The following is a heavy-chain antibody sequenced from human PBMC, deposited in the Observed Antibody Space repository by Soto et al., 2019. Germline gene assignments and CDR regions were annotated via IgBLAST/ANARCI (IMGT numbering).Heavy chain of an antibody. J-gene: IGHJ6*03. D-gene: IGHD3-3*01. Sequence: QVQLQQWGAGLLKPSETLSLTCAVYGGSFSGYYWSWIRQPPGKGLEWIGEINHSGSTNYNPSLKSRVTMSVDTPKNQFSLKLSSVTAADTAVYYCARVLRGPGSHYDFWSGSNYYYYMDVWGKGTTVTGSS. V-gene: IGHV4-34*01. CDR2: INHSGST. CDR1: GGSFSGYY. CDR3: ARVLRGPGSHYDFWSGSNYYYYMDV.